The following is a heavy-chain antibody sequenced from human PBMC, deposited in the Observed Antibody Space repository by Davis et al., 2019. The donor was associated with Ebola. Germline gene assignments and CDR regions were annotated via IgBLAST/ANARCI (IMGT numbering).Heavy chain of an antibody. Sequence: GESLKISCAASGFTFSSYGMHWVRQAPGKGLEWVAVIWYDGSNKYYADSVKGRFTISRDNSKNTLYLQMNSLRAEDTAVYYCARDARGYCSSTSCYDYYGLDVWGQGTTVTVSS. CDR3: ARDARGYCSSTSCYDYYGLDV. V-gene: IGHV3-33*01. CDR2: IWYDGSNK. CDR1: GFTFSSYG. J-gene: IGHJ6*02. D-gene: IGHD2-2*01.